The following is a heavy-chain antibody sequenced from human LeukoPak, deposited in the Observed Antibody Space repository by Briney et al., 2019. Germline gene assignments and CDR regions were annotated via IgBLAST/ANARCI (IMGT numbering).Heavy chain of an antibody. D-gene: IGHD6-19*01. CDR1: GITFSSLW. CDR3: ARSRIAVAPLGY. CDR2: IKHDGSEE. Sequence: PGGSLRLSCAASGITFSSLWMSWFRQAPGKGLEWVADIKHDGSEEHYVASVKGRFTISRDNAKLYLQMNSLRAEDTAVYYCARSRIAVAPLGYWGQGTLVTVSS. V-gene: IGHV3-7*01. J-gene: IGHJ4*02.